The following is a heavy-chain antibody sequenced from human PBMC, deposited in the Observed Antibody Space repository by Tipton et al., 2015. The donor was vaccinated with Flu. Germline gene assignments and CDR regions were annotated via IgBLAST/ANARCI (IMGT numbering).Heavy chain of an antibody. CDR2: ISYSGGT. Sequence: TLSLTCAVSGTSLSSGSHSWTWIRQAPGKGLEWMGYISYSGGTFFNRSVESRLTMSVDRSKNLFSLRLSSVTAADTAVYYCARGKTNYFGLNWFDLWGPGTLVTVSS. V-gene: IGHV4-30-2*01. J-gene: IGHJ5*02. CDR1: GTSLSSGSHS. CDR3: ARGKTNYFGLNWFDL. D-gene: IGHD3-10*01.